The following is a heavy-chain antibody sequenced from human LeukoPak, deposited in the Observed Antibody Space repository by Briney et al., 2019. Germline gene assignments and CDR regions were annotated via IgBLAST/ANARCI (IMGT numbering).Heavy chain of an antibody. CDR1: GYTFTDYG. Sequence: ASVKVSCKASGYTFTDYGMNWARQAPGQGLEWMGWINPNSGGTNYAQKFQGRVTMTRDTSISTAYMELSRLRSDDTAVYYCAREGQYRVYYYMDVWGKGTTVTVSS. J-gene: IGHJ6*03. V-gene: IGHV1-2*02. CDR2: INPNSGGT. CDR3: AREGQYRVYYYMDV. D-gene: IGHD2-2*01.